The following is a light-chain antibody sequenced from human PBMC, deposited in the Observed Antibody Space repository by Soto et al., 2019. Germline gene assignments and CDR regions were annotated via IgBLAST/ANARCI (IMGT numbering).Light chain of an antibody. V-gene: IGKV3-11*01. CDR1: QSVSSY. J-gene: IGKJ4*01. Sequence: EIVLTQSPATLSLSPVERATLSCRASQSVSSYLAWYQQKPGQAPRLLIYDASNRATGIPARFSGSGSGTYFTLTSSSLEPEAFSVYYCQQRSKWPSFGGGPKVEFK. CDR2: DAS. CDR3: QQRSKWPS.